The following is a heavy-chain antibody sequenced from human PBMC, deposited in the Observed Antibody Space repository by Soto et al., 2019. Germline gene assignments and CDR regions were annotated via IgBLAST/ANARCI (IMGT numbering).Heavy chain of an antibody. Sequence: HPGGSLRLSCAASGFTFSSDAMSWVRQAPGKGLEWVSAISGSGGSTYYADSVKGRFTISRDNSKNTLYLQMNSLRAEDTAVYYCASRPIRYFDWFPPAYWGQGTLVTVSS. CDR3: ASRPIRYFDWFPPAY. J-gene: IGHJ4*02. CDR2: ISGSGGST. D-gene: IGHD3-9*01. CDR1: GFTFSSDA. V-gene: IGHV3-23*01.